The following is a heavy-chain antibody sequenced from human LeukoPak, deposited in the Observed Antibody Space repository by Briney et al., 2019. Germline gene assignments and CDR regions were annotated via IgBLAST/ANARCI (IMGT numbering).Heavy chain of an antibody. CDR1: GGSISSSSYY. CDR2: IYYSGGT. J-gene: IGHJ4*02. CDR3: ARDRDCSGGRCGLSDY. V-gene: IGHV4-39*07. Sequence: SETLSLTCTVSGGSISSSSYYWGWIRQPPGKGLEWIGSIYYSGGTYYNPSLRSRVTILVDTSKNQFSLRLSSVTAADTAVYFCARDRDCSGGRCGLSDYWGQGTLVTVSS. D-gene: IGHD2-15*01.